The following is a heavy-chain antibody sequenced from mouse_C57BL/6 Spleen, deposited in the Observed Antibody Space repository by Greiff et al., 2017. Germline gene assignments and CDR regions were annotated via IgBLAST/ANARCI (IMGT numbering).Heavy chain of an antibody. V-gene: IGHV1-64*01. CDR2: IHPNSGST. D-gene: IGHD1-1*01. CDR3: ARPYYGSSRLYAMDY. J-gene: IGHJ4*01. Sequence: QVQLQQPGAELVKPGASVKLSCKASGYTFTSYWMHWVKQRPGQGLEWIGMIHPNSGSTNYNEKFKSKATLTVDKSSSTAYMQLSSLTSEDSAVYYCARPYYGSSRLYAMDYWGQGTSVTVS. CDR1: GYTFTSYW.